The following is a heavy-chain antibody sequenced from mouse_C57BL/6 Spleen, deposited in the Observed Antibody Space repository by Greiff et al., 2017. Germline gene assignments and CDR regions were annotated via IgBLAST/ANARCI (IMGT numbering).Heavy chain of an antibody. D-gene: IGHD2-1*01. CDR1: GFSFNTYA. Sequence: GGGLVQPKGSLKLSCAASGFSFNTYAMHWVRQAPGKGLEWVARIRSKSTNYATYYADSVKDRFTISRDDSESMLYLQMNNLKTEDTAMYYGTWPAGNPFAYWGQGTLVTVSA. V-gene: IGHV10-1*01. CDR2: IRSKSTNYAT. CDR3: TWPAGNPFAY. J-gene: IGHJ3*01.